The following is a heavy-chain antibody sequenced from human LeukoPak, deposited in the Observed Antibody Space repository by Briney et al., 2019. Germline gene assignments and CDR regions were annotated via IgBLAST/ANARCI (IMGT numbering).Heavy chain of an antibody. CDR1: GFTFSRFW. CDR2: ILSDATNR. CDR3: ARDAQRAFDYSNSLEH. D-gene: IGHD4-11*01. J-gene: IGHJ5*02. V-gene: IGHV3-33*07. Sequence: RAGGSLRLSCAASGFTFSRFWMTWVRQAPGKGLEWVAVILSDATNRFYGDSVKGRFTISRDNSQNTVFLQMNSLRAGDTAIYYCARDAQRAFDYSNSLEHWGHGTLVTVSS.